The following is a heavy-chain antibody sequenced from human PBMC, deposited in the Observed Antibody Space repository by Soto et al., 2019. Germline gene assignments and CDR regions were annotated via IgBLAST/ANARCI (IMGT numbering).Heavy chain of an antibody. D-gene: IGHD5-18*01. CDR2: ISPYNGGT. CDR1: GYRFTSYG. V-gene: IGHV1-18*01. Sequence: ASVKVSCKASGYRFTSYGIAWVRQVPGQGPEWMGWISPYNGGTNYAQNVQGRVVMTTDISTNIVYLELRSLRSDDTAMYYCGRCRTDSYAMDVWGQGTTVTVS. J-gene: IGHJ6*02. CDR3: GRCRTDSYAMDV.